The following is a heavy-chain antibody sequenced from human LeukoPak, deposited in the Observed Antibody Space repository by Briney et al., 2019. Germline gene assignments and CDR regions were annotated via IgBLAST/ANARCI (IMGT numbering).Heavy chain of an antibody. V-gene: IGHV4-4*07. CDR3: WRGTTVGGSYYTIDN. CDR1: GVTLNSYY. D-gene: IGHD1-26*01. Sequence: KPSETLTLSCTASGVTLNSYYMSLIRQAAGKGLEWIGGIYTSGSNKYYPSLKSRVFISVGNSNNQFSLKLTTVPAADAAAYYCWRGTTVGGSYYTIDNWGQGTLVTVSP. CDR2: IYTSGSN. J-gene: IGHJ4*02.